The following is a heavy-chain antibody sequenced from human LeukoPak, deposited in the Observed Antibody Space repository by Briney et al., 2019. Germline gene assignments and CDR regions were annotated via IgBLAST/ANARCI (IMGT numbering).Heavy chain of an antibody. J-gene: IGHJ4*02. V-gene: IGHV1-2*02. CDR1: GYTFTGYY. Sequence: ASVKVSCKASGYTFTGYYMHWVRQAPGQGLEWMGWINPNSGGTNYAQKFQGKVTMTRDTSISTAYMELSRLRSDDTAVYYCRTDRYGDYGDYIDYWGQGTLVTVSS. D-gene: IGHD4-17*01. CDR2: INPNSGGT. CDR3: RTDRYGDYGDYIDY.